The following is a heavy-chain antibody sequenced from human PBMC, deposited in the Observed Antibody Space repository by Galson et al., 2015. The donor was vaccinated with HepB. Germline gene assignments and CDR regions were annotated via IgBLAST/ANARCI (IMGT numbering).Heavy chain of an antibody. CDR2: ISSGIGNT. Sequence: SVKVSCKASGYTFTNYALNWVRQAPGQRLEWMGFISSGIGNTRYSQMFQERITFTRDTSASTGYMELSSLTSEDTGVYYCARVGDSKRPGDGSVYFDSWGQGTLVTVSS. D-gene: IGHD1-26*01. J-gene: IGHJ4*01. CDR1: GYTFTNYA. V-gene: IGHV1-3*04. CDR3: ARVGDSKRPGDGSVYFDS.